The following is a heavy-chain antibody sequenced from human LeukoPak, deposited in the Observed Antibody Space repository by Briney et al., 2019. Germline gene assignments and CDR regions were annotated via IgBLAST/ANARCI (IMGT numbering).Heavy chain of an antibody. Sequence: GGSLRLSCAASGFTFSSYGMHWVRQAPGKGLEWVAFIRYDGSNKYYADSVKGRFTISRDNSKNTLYLQMNSLRAEETAVYHCANTWQEEYYFDYWGQGTLVTVSS. CDR3: ANTWQEEYYFDY. J-gene: IGHJ4*02. D-gene: IGHD3-10*01. CDR2: IRYDGSNK. CDR1: GFTFSSYG. V-gene: IGHV3-30*02.